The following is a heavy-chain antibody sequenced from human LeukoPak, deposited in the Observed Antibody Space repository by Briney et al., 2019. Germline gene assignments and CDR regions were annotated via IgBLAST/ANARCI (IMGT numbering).Heavy chain of an antibody. J-gene: IGHJ4*02. Sequence: GGSLRLSCAASGFTFSSYSMNWVRQAPGKGLEWVSYISSSSSYIYYADSVKGRFTISRDNAKNSLYLQMNSLRAEDTAVYYCARDHDYGDYVIDYWGQETLVTVSS. D-gene: IGHD4-17*01. CDR3: ARDHDYGDYVIDY. CDR2: ISSSSSYI. CDR1: GFTFSSYS. V-gene: IGHV3-21*05.